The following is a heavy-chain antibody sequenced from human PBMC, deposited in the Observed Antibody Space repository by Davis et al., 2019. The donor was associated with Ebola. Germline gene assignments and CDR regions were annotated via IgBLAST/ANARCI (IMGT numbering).Heavy chain of an antibody. CDR1: GGSISSYY. J-gene: IGHJ5*02. Sequence: SETLSLTCTVSGGSISSYYWSWIRQPPGKGLEWIGEIYHSGSTNYNPSLKSRVTISVAKSKNQFSLKLSSVTAADTAVYYCARDPTYDFGGWFDPWGQGTLVTVSS. CDR3: ARDPTYDFGGWFDP. CDR2: IYHSGST. V-gene: IGHV4-59*12. D-gene: IGHD3-3*01.